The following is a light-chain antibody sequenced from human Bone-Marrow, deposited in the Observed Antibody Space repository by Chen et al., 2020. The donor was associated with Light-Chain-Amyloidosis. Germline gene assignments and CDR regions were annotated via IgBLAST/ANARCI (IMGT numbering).Light chain of an antibody. CDR3: CSYAGRSPCSWV. CDR1: TSDVGSYNL. J-gene: IGLJ3*02. Sequence: QSALTQPASVSGSPGQSITISCTGTTSDVGSYNLVSWYQQHPGKAPKLLIYEGSKRPSGVSNRFSGSKSGNTASLTISGLQAEDEADYYCCSYAGRSPCSWVFGGGTKLTAL. CDR2: EGS. V-gene: IGLV2-23*01.